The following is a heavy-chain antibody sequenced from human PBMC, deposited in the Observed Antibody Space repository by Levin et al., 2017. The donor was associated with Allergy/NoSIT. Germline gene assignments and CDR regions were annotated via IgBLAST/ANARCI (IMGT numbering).Heavy chain of an antibody. V-gene: IGHV2-70*11. D-gene: IGHD3-10*01. CDR1: GFSLSTSGMC. CDR3: ARADCDYGSGKRAFDI. Sequence: TLSLTCTFSGFSLSTSGMCVSWIRQPPGKALEWLARIDWDDDKYYSTSLKTRLTISKDTSKNQVVLTMTNMDPVDTATYYCARADCDYGSGKRAFDIWGQGTMVTVSS. J-gene: IGHJ3*02. CDR2: IDWDDDK.